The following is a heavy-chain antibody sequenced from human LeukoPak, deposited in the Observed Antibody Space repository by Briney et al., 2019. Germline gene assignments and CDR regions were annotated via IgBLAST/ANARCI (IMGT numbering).Heavy chain of an antibody. CDR1: GFTFSNAW. CDR2: IKYDGSEE. J-gene: IGHJ4*02. D-gene: IGHD5-18*01. CDR3: AREIQRPLDY. V-gene: IGHV3-7*01. Sequence: GGSLRLSCLASGFTFSNAWMNWVRQAPGKGLEWVANIKYDGSEEFYVDSVKGRFTISRDNAKNSVSLQMSSLRVEDTAVYYCAREIQRPLDYWGQGVLVTVSS.